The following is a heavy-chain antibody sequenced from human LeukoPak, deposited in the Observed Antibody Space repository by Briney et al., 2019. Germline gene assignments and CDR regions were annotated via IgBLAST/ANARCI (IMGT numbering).Heavy chain of an antibody. D-gene: IGHD3-10*01. CDR3: ASGPSYYYGSGSSGFDY. CDR1: GGSISSGSYY. J-gene: IGHJ4*02. V-gene: IGHV4-61*02. CDR2: IYTSGST. Sequence: SQTLSLTCTVSGGSISSGSYYWSWIRQPAGKGLEWIGRIYTSGSTNYNPSLKSRVTISVDTSKNQFSLKLSSVTAADTAVYYCASGPSYYYGSGSSGFDYWGQGTLVTVSS.